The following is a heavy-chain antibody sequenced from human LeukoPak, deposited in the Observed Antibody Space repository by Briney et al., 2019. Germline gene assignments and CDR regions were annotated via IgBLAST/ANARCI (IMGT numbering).Heavy chain of an antibody. D-gene: IGHD1/OR15-1a*01. V-gene: IGHV3-74*01. CDR1: GFTFSNYW. CDR2: INSDGSST. Sequence: QSGGSLRLSCAASGFTFSNYWMNWVRQVPGKGLVWVSRINSDGSSTRYADSVKGRFTISRDNAKNTLYLQMNSLRAEDTAVYYCAREGLRVVDFNIWGQGTMVTVSS. CDR3: AREGLRVVDFNI. J-gene: IGHJ3*02.